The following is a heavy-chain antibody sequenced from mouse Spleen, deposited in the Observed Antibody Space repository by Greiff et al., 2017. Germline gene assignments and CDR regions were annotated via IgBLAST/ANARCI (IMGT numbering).Heavy chain of an antibody. CDR2: INSNGGST. CDR1: GFTFSSYG. D-gene: IGHD2-3*01. Sequence: EVRLVESGGGLVQPGGSLKLSCAASGFTFSSYGMSWVRQTPDKRLELVATINSNGGSTYYPDSVKGRFTISRDNAKNTLYLQMSSLKSEDTAMYYCARVDGYYDYWGQRTTLTVSS. J-gene: IGHJ2*01. CDR3: ARVDGYYDY. V-gene: IGHV5-6-3*01.